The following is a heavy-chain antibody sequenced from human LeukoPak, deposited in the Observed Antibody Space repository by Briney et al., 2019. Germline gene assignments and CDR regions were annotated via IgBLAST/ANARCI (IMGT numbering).Heavy chain of an antibody. CDR1: GFTFSSYS. D-gene: IGHD6-6*01. J-gene: IGHJ5*02. Sequence: GGSLRLSCAASGFTFSSYSMNWVRQAPGKGLEWVSSISSSSSYIYYADSVKGRFTISRDNAKNSLYLQMNSLRAEDTAVYYCARASSSSGINWFDPWGQGALVTVSS. V-gene: IGHV3-21*01. CDR2: ISSSSSYI. CDR3: ARASSSSGINWFDP.